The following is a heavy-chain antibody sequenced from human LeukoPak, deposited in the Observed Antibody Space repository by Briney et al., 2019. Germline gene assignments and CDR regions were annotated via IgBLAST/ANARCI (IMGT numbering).Heavy chain of an antibody. D-gene: IGHD3-22*01. CDR2: INHSGST. Sequence: SETLSLTCAVYGGSFSGYYWSWIRQPPGKGLEWIGEINHSGSTNYNPSLKSRVTISVDTSKNQFSLKLSSVTAADTAVYYCARDHMDYYDSSGYSPFDYWGQGTLVTVSS. CDR1: GGSFSGYY. CDR3: ARDHMDYYDSSGYSPFDY. J-gene: IGHJ4*02. V-gene: IGHV4-34*01.